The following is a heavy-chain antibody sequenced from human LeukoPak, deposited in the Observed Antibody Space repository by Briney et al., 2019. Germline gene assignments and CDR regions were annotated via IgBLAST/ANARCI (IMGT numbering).Heavy chain of an antibody. D-gene: IGHD6-19*01. CDR2: ISAYNGNT. V-gene: IGHV1-18*01. CDR3: ARDQYSGGWYLSGRLWYFDL. J-gene: IGHJ2*01. Sequence: ASVKVSCKASGYTFTSYGISWVRQAPGQGLEWMGWISAYNGNTNYAQKLQGRVTMTTDTSTSTAYMELRSLRSDDTAVYYCARDQYSGGWYLSGRLWYFDLWGRGTLVTVSS. CDR1: GYTFTSYG.